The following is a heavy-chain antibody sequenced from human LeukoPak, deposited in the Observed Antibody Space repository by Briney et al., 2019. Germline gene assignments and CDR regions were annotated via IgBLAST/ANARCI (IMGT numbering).Heavy chain of an antibody. CDR1: GGSISSGGYS. V-gene: IGHV4-30-2*01. Sequence: SETLSLTCAVSGGSISSGGYSWSWIRQPPGKGLEWIGYIYHSGSTYYNPSLKSRITISVDRPKNQFSLKLSSVTAADPAGYYCPRGKGYDDILTGYYNLNWFDPWDQGTLSPSPQ. J-gene: IGHJ5*02. D-gene: IGHD3-9*01. CDR3: PRGKGYDDILTGYYNLNWFDP. CDR2: IYHSGST.